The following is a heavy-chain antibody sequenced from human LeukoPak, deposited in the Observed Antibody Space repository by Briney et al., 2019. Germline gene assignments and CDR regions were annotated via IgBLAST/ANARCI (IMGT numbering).Heavy chain of an antibody. CDR3: ARDRGTWIQLWFFDY. CDR1: GGTFSSYA. Sequence: ASVKVSCKASGGTFSSYAISWVRQAPGQGLEWMGWISAYNGNTNYAQKLQGRVTMTTDTSTSTAYMELRSLRSDDTAVYYCARDRGTWIQLWFFDYWGQGTLVTVSS. CDR2: ISAYNGNT. J-gene: IGHJ4*02. V-gene: IGHV1-18*01. D-gene: IGHD5-18*01.